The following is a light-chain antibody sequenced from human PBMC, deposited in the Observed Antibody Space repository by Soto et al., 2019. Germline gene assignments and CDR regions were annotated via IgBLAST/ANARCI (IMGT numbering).Light chain of an antibody. CDR1: SSDVGAYNY. CDR2: EVS. V-gene: IGLV2-14*01. CDR3: SSYTISTTRV. Sequence: QSALTQPASVSGSPGQSITISCTGTSSDVGAYNYVSWYQQHPGKAPKLLISEVSNRPSGVPNRFSGSKSGNTASLTISGLQAEDEADYFCSSYTISTTRVFGGGTKLTVL. J-gene: IGLJ2*01.